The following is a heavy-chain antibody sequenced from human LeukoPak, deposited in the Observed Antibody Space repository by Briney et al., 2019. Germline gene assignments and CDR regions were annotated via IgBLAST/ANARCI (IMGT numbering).Heavy chain of an antibody. Sequence: ASVKVSCKASGYTFTSYGISWVRQAPGQGLEWMGWISAYNGNTNYAQKLQGRVTMTTDTSTSTAYMELRSLRSDDTAVYYCARVELFYYYYYMDVWGKGTTVIVSS. CDR1: GYTFTSYG. CDR3: ARVELFYYYYYMDV. J-gene: IGHJ6*03. V-gene: IGHV1-18*01. D-gene: IGHD3-10*01. CDR2: ISAYNGNT.